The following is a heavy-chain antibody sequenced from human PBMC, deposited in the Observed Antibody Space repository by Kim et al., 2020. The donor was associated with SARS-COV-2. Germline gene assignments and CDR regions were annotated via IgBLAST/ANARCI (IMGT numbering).Heavy chain of an antibody. CDR2: ISGSGGST. Sequence: GGSLRLSCAASGFTFSSYAMSWVRQAPGKGLEWVSAISGSGGSTYYADSVKGRFTISRDNSKNTLYLQMNSLRAEDTAVYYCAKRPIPPYSSSWYVWYYGMDVWGQGTTVTVSS. D-gene: IGHD6-13*01. CDR1: GFTFSSYA. V-gene: IGHV3-23*01. J-gene: IGHJ6*02. CDR3: AKRPIPPYSSSWYVWYYGMDV.